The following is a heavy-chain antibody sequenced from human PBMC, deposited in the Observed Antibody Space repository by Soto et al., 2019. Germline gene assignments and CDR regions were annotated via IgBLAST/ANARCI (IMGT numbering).Heavy chain of an antibody. J-gene: IGHJ6*02. CDR1: GFTFDDYA. CDR3: AKDFIAAAGIGYYGMDV. V-gene: IGHV3-9*01. D-gene: IGHD6-13*01. CDR2: ISWNSGSI. Sequence: EVQLVESGGGLVQPGRSLRLSCAASGFTFDDYAMHWVRQAPGKGLEWVSGISWNSGSIGYADSVKGRFTISRDNAKNSLYLQMNSLRAEHTALYYCAKDFIAAAGIGYYGMDVWGQGTTVTVSS.